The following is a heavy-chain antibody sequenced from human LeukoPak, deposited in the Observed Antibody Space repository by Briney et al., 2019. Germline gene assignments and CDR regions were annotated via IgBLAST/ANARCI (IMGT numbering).Heavy chain of an antibody. J-gene: IGHJ4*02. V-gene: IGHV1-2*02. CDR1: GYTFTGYY. CDR3: AKLVGSSGYVPFDY. Sequence: ASVKVSCKASGYTFTGYYMHWVRQAPGQGLEWMGWINPNSGGANYAQKFQGRVTMTRDTSISTAYMELSRLRSDDTAVYYCAKLVGSSGYVPFDYWGQGTLVTVSS. CDR2: INPNSGGA. D-gene: IGHD3-22*01.